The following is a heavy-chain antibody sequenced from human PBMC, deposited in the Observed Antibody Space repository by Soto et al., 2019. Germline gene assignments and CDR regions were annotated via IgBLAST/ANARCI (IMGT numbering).Heavy chain of an antibody. J-gene: IGHJ6*02. CDR2: IWYDGSNK. Sequence: GGSLRLSCAASGFIFNRYGMHWVRQVPGKGLEWVADIWYDGSNKNYADSVKGRFTISRDNSKNTLSLQMNSLRAEDTAVYYCARGPGGPPLRNYGMDVWGQGTTVTVSS. CDR1: GFIFNRYG. CDR3: ARGPGGPPLRNYGMDV. V-gene: IGHV3-33*01.